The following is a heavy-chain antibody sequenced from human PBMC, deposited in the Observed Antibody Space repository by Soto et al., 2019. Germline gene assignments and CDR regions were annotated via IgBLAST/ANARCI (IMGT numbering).Heavy chain of an antibody. Sequence: QVPLVQSGAEVKKPGASVKVSCKASGYTFTGYYMHWVRQAPGQGLEWMGWINPNSGGTNYAQKFQGWVTMTRDTSVSTAYMELSRLRSDDTAVYYCARDGAYGDYSYDYWGQGTLVTVSS. J-gene: IGHJ4*02. CDR2: INPNSGGT. CDR1: GYTFTGYY. CDR3: ARDGAYGDYSYDY. D-gene: IGHD4-17*01. V-gene: IGHV1-2*04.